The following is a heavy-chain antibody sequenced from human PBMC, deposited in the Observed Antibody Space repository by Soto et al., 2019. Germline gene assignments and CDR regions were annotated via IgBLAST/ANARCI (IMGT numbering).Heavy chain of an antibody. CDR1: GFTFSTSA. CDR3: AKGFYFMVV. J-gene: IGHJ6*02. CDR2: ISGSGGNT. D-gene: IGHD2-15*01. Sequence: SLGLSCAASGFTFSTSAMAWVRQAPGKGLQWVSGISGSGGNTYYADSVKGRFTISRDASQNTLFLEMSTLRAEDKSTYYCAKGFYFMVVWGQGTPVTVSS. V-gene: IGHV3-23*01.